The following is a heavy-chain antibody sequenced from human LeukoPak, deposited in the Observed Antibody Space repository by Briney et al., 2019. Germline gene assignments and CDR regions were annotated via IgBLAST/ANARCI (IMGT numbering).Heavy chain of an antibody. CDR2: ISYDGSNK. V-gene: IGHV3-30*18. CDR3: AKDPGYYDGSGSYYFDY. J-gene: IGHJ4*02. CDR1: GFSFKNYG. D-gene: IGHD3-10*01. Sequence: GGSLRLSCAASGFSFKNYGMHWVRQAPGKGLEWVTAISYDGSNKNYAGSVKGRFTISRDNSKSTLYLQMNSLRAEDTAVYYCAKDPGYYDGSGSYYFDYWGQGTLVTVSS.